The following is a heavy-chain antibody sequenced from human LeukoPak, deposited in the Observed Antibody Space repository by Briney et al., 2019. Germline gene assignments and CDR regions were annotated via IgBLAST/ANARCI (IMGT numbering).Heavy chain of an antibody. V-gene: IGHV1-46*03. J-gene: IGHJ6*03. CDR2: INPSGGST. CDR1: EYTFTSYY. Sequence: ASVKVSCKASEYTFTSYYMHWVRQAPGQGLEWMGIINPSGGSTSYAQKFQGRVTMTRDTSTSTVYMELSSLRSEDTAVYYCARETLRDFWSGYYTDYYYYMDVWGKGTTVTVSS. CDR3: ARETLRDFWSGYYTDYYYYMDV. D-gene: IGHD3-3*01.